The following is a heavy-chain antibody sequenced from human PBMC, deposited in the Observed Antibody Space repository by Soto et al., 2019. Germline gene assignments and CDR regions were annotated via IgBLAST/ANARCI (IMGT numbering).Heavy chain of an antibody. J-gene: IGHJ4*01. Sequence: PSETLSLTCTVSGSSISTAGYYWGWLRQRTGEGLEWVWYIYYSGATHYQAFLESRRFISADTSRNQFFLKVTSATVADTAVYYCAIAPWTETSGYLFDYWGPGTLVTVSS. CDR3: AIAPWTETSGYLFDY. CDR1: GSSISTAGYY. D-gene: IGHD3-22*01. CDR2: IYYSGAT. V-gene: IGHV4-31*03.